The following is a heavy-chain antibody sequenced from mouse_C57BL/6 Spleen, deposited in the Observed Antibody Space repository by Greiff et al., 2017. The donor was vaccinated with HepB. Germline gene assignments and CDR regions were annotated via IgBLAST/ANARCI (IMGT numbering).Heavy chain of an antibody. CDR2: INPSNGGT. Sequence: QVQLQQPGPELVKPGASVKLSCKASGYTFTSYWMHWVKQRPGQGLEWIGNINPSNGGTNYNEKFKSKATLTVDKSSSTAYMQLSSLTSEDSAVYYGARLNGIYYGNYDFAYWGQGTLVTVSA. CDR1: GYTFTSYW. J-gene: IGHJ3*01. D-gene: IGHD2-1*01. CDR3: ARLNGIYYGNYDFAY. V-gene: IGHV1-53*01.